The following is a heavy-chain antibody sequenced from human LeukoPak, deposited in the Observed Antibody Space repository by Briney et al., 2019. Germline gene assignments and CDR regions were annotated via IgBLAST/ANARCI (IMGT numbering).Heavy chain of an antibody. D-gene: IGHD1-26*01. Sequence: GGSLRLSCAGSRFTFSNYAMTWVRQAPGKGLEWVSSVSGSGRNTFYPDSVEGRFTISRDNSKNTVYLQMSSPRADDTAVYYCVKSRRVGANQRGLFDYWGQGTLVTVSP. CDR3: VKSRRVGANQRGLFDY. J-gene: IGHJ4*02. CDR2: VSGSGRNT. V-gene: IGHV3-23*01. CDR1: RFTFSNYA.